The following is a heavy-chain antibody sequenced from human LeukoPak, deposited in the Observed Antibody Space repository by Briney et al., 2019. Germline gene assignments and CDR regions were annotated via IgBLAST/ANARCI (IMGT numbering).Heavy chain of an antibody. CDR2: IYYSGST. CDR3: ARLHSSSWGWFDP. V-gene: IGHV4-59*08. Sequence: SETLSLTCTVSGGSISSYYWSWIRQPPGKGLEWIGYIYYSGSTNYNPSLKSRVTISVDTSKNQFSLKLSSVTAADTAVYYCARLHSSSWGWFDPWGQGTLVTVSS. J-gene: IGHJ5*02. CDR1: GGSISSYY. D-gene: IGHD6-13*01.